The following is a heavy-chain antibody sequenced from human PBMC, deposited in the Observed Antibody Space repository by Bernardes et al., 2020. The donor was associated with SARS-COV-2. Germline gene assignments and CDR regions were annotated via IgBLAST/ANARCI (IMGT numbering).Heavy chain of an antibody. J-gene: IGHJ6*02. D-gene: IGHD2-15*01. CDR1: GYTFTGYY. Sequence: ALVKVSCQASGYTFTGYYMHWVRQAPGQGLEWMGWINPNSGGTNYAQKFQGRVTMTRDTSISTAYMELSRLRSDDTAVYYCAREDLRIYGMDVWGQGTTVTVSS. CDR2: INPNSGGT. V-gene: IGHV1-2*02. CDR3: AREDLRIYGMDV.